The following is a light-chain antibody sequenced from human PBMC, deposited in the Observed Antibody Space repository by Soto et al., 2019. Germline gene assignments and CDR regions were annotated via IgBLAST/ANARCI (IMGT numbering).Light chain of an antibody. CDR1: QSVLYSSNNKNY. J-gene: IGKJ1*01. Sequence: DIVMTQSPDSLAVSLGERATINCKSSQSVLYSSNNKNYLAWYQQKSGKAPKLLIYGASSLQSGVPSRFSGSGSGTEFTLTISSLQPDDFATYYCQQYSSYSKTFGQGTKVDIK. CDR3: QQYSSYSKT. V-gene: IGKV4-1*01. CDR2: GAS.